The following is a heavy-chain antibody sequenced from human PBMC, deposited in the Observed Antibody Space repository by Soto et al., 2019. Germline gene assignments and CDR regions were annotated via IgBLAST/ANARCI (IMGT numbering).Heavy chain of an antibody. Sequence: EVQLLESGGGLVQPGGSLRLSCAASGFTFGNYAMIWVRQAPGKGLEWVSTISGGGDGTYYADSVRGPFTISRENSRNTVYLQMNSLRAEDTAVYYCAKKGLGSLATYCSTGDCHYAFDIWGQGTMVTVSS. D-gene: IGHD2-15*01. V-gene: IGHV3-23*01. CDR1: GFTFGNYA. J-gene: IGHJ3*02. CDR2: ISGGGDGT. CDR3: AKKGLGSLATYCSTGDCHYAFDI.